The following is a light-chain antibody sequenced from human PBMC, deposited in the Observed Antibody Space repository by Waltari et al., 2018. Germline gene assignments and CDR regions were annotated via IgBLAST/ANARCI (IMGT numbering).Light chain of an antibody. J-gene: IGKJ2*01. CDR3: QEYGDTPPYT. CDR2: HTS. CDR1: QTVSGNY. V-gene: IGKV3-20*01. Sequence: DIVMTQSPGTLSLSPGEEASLSCRASQTVSGNYLPWYQHKPGQTPRLLIYHTSARAAGVPDRFRGSGSGTDFTLTISRLEPEDFAVYYCQEYGDTPPYTFGQGTTVEIK.